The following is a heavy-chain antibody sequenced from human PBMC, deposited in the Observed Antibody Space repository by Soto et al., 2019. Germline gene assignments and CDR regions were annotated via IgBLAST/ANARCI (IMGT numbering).Heavy chain of an antibody. CDR1: GFSFSSYA. CDR2: ISGSGGST. D-gene: IGHD6-19*01. Sequence: EVQLLESGGGLVQPGGSLRLSCAASGFSFSSYAMSWVRQAPGKGLEWVSAISGSGGSTYYADSVKGRFTISRDNSKNTLYLQMNSMRAEDTAVYYCAKRVRAVYGMDVWGQGTTVTVSS. CDR3: AKRVRAVYGMDV. V-gene: IGHV3-23*01. J-gene: IGHJ6*02.